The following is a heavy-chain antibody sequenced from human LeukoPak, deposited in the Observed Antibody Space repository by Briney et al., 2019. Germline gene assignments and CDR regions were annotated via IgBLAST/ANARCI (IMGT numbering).Heavy chain of an antibody. CDR2: IYHTGNT. CDR1: GDSIKSSTNY. J-gene: IGHJ4*02. V-gene: IGHV4-39*01. D-gene: IGHD3-22*01. Sequence: PSETLSLTCTVSGDSIKSSTNYWGWIRQPPGKGLEWSGSIYHTGNTYYNTSLQSRDTLSVDTSTNQFSLKLTSVTAADTAVYFCAHEDYNEFNSFDFWGQGTPVTVSS. CDR3: AHEDYNEFNSFDF.